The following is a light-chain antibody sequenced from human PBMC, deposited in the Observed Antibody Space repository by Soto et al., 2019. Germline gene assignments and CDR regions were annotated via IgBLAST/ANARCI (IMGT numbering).Light chain of an antibody. V-gene: IGLV2-14*01. CDR3: SSYTSSSTLGM. Sequence: QSVLTQPASVSGSPGQSITISCTGTSSDVGGYNYVSWYQQHPGKAPRLMIYDVINRPSGVSNRFSGSKSGNTATLTISGFQAEHEADYYCSSYTSSSTLGMFGGGTKLTVL. CDR2: DVI. CDR1: SSDVGGYNY. J-gene: IGLJ3*02.